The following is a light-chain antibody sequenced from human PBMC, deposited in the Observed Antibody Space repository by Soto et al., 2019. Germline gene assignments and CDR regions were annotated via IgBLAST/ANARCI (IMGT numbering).Light chain of an antibody. CDR1: SSDVGGYNY. V-gene: IGLV2-14*01. CDR2: EVS. CDR3: SSYTSSSTPYV. J-gene: IGLJ1*01. Sequence: QSALTQPASVSGSPGQSITISCTGTSSDVGGYNYVSWYQQHPGKAPKLMIYEVSNRPSGVSNRFSGSKSGNTDSLTISGLQAEYEADYYCSSYTSSSTPYVFGTGPKLTVL.